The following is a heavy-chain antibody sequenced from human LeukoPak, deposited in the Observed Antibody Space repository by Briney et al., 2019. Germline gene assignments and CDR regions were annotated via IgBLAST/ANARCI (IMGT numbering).Heavy chain of an antibody. J-gene: IGHJ4*02. CDR3: AKDWTSHNGVYDCLDF. D-gene: IGHD3-16*01. Sequence: HPGGSLRLSCAASGFSFDVHAMTWVRQAPGEGPEWVATIGGPAETFYADSVRGRFTISRDNSRYTLYQQMNRLRAEDSALYYCAKDWTSHNGVYDCLDFWGQGTQVTVSS. CDR2: IGGPAET. V-gene: IGHV3-23*01. CDR1: GFSFDVHA.